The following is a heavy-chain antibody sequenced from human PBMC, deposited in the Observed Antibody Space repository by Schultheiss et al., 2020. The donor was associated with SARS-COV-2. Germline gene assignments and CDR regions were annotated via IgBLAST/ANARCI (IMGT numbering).Heavy chain of an antibody. Sequence: SQTLSLTCTVSGGSISSGSYYWSWIRQHPGKGLEWIGYIYYSGSTNYNPSLKSRVTISVDTSKNQFSLKLSSVTAADTAVYYCARHHRVPGGYSYGYDAFDIWGQGTMVTVSS. D-gene: IGHD5-18*01. V-gene: IGHV4-31*03. CDR3: ARHHRVPGGYSYGYDAFDI. J-gene: IGHJ3*02. CDR1: GGSISSGSYY. CDR2: IYYSGST.